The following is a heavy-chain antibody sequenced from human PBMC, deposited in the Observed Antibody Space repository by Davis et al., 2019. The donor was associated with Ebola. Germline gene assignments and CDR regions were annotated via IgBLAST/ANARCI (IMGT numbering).Heavy chain of an antibody. J-gene: IGHJ3*01. D-gene: IGHD4-17*01. Sequence: ASVQVSCKASGYSLTAYYIHWVRQAPGQGLEWMAWIDTKSGGTNSAQNFQGRVTMTRDTSINTAYMELNNLKSDDTAVYYCARATGRRSRRDAFDLWGQGTMVTVSS. CDR2: IDTKSGGT. V-gene: IGHV1-2*02. CDR1: GYSLTAYY. CDR3: ARATGRRSRRDAFDL.